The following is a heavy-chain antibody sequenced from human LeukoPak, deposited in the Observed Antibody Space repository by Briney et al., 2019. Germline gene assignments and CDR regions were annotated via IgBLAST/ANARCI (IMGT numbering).Heavy chain of an antibody. D-gene: IGHD5-18*01. Sequence: GGSLRLSCAASGFTFSSYGMHWVRQAPGKGLEWVAFIRYDGSNKYYADSVKGRFTISRDNSKNTLYLQMNSLRAEDTALYYCAKNTGQTSEYSYGYHYWGQGTLVTVSS. V-gene: IGHV3-30*02. J-gene: IGHJ4*02. CDR1: GFTFSSYG. CDR2: IRYDGSNK. CDR3: AKNTGQTSEYSYGYHY.